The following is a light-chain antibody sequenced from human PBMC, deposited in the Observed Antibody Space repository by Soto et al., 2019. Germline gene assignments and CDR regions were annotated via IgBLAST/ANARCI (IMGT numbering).Light chain of an antibody. CDR2: TAS. V-gene: IGKV1-17*01. CDR1: QGIRHD. Sequence: DIQMTQSPSSLSASVGDRVTITCRASQGIRHDLAWYQQKPGKAPKRLIYTASSVHSGVPSRFSGSGSGTEITLTISSLQPAEFAIYYCLQQYSYSWTFGQGPKVDIK. J-gene: IGKJ1*01. CDR3: LQQYSYSWT.